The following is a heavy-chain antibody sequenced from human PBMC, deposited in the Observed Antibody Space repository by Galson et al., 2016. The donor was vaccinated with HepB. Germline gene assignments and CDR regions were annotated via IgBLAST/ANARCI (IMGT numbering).Heavy chain of an antibody. CDR2: IIPIFGPG. CDR1: GDTFRSHT. V-gene: IGHV1-69*13. Sequence: SVKVSCKASGDTFRSHTIIWVRQAPGQGLEWMGGIIPIFGPGDYEQKFQDRVAITADESTRTVYMELSSLRSEDTAVYYCARGITGDLGPRKDAFDIWGQGTMVTVSS. J-gene: IGHJ3*02. CDR3: ARGITGDLGPRKDAFDI. D-gene: IGHD1-14*01.